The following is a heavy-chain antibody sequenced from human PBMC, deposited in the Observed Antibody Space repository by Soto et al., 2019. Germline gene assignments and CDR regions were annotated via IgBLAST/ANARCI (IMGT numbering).Heavy chain of an antibody. J-gene: IGHJ6*02. D-gene: IGHD3-10*01. CDR2: ISGYNGNT. CDR1: GYTFISYG. V-gene: IGHV1-18*01. CDR3: AREYYYVSGSYSSPSSYGMDV. Sequence: ASVKVSCKASGYTFISYGISWVRQAPGQGLEWMGWISGYNGNTNYAQNLQDRVTMTTDTSTSTVYMELRSLRSDDTAVYYCAREYYYVSGSYSSPSSYGMDVWGQGTTVTVSS.